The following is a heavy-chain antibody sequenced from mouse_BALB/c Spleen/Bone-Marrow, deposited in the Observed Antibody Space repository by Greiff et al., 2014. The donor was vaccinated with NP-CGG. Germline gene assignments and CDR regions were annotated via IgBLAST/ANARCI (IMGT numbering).Heavy chain of an antibody. CDR3: ARYDYDGVDY. CDR2: ISYSGNT. V-gene: IGHV3-2*02. CDR1: GYSITSDYV. D-gene: IGHD2-4*01. J-gene: IGHJ2*01. Sequence: VQLQQPGPGLVKPSQSLSLTCTVSGYSITSDYVWNWIRQLPGNKLEWMGYISYSGNTSYNPSLKSRISITRDTSKNQFFLQLNSVATEDTATYYCARYDYDGVDYWGQGTTLTVSS.